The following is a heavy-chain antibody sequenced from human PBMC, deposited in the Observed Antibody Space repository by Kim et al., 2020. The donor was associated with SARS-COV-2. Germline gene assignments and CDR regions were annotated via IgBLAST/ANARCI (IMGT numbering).Heavy chain of an antibody. J-gene: IGHJ4*02. D-gene: IGHD3-22*01. Sequence: SETLSLTCTVSGGSISSGGYYWSWIRQHPGKGLEWIGYIYYSGSTYYNPSLKSRVTISVDTSKNQFSLKLSSVTAADTAVYYCARYYYDSSGYYSEPKDYFDYWGQGTLVTGSS. CDR1: GGSISSGGYY. CDR2: IYYSGST. V-gene: IGHV4-31*03. CDR3: ARYYYDSSGYYSEPKDYFDY.